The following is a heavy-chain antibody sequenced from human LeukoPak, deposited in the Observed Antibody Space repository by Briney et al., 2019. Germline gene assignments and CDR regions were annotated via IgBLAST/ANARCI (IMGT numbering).Heavy chain of an antibody. CDR3: ARGRVWFGELLFHPNLYYFGY. CDR1: GGSFSGYY. J-gene: IGHJ4*02. D-gene: IGHD3-10*01. Sequence: SETLPLTCAVYGGSFSGYYWSWIRQPPGKGREWIGEINHSGSTNYNPSLKSRVTISVDTSKNQFSLKLSSVTAADTAVYYCARGRVWFGELLFHPNLYYFGYWGQGTLVTVSS. V-gene: IGHV4-34*01. CDR2: INHSGST.